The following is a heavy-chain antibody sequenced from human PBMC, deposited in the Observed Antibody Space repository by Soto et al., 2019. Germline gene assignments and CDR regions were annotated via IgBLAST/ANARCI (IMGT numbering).Heavy chain of an antibody. CDR2: INPNSGGT. CDR3: ARGYSSSWTLNYYYYGMDV. V-gene: IGHV1-2*04. J-gene: IGHJ6*02. D-gene: IGHD6-13*01. CDR1: GYTFTGYY. Sequence: ASVKVSCKASGYTFTGYYMHWVRQAPGQGLEWMGWINPNSGGTNYAQKFQGWVTMTRDTSISTAYMELSRLRSDDTAVYYCARGYSSSWTLNYYYYGMDVWGQGTTVTVSS.